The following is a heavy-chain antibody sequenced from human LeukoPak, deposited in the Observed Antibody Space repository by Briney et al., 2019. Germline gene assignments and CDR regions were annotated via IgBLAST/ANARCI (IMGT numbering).Heavy chain of an antibody. CDR2: IYYSGST. V-gene: IGHV4-39*01. Sequence: SETLSLTCTVSGGSISSSSYYWGWIRQPPGKGLEWIGSIYYSGSTYYNPSLKSRVTISVDTSKNQFSLKLSSVTAADTAVYYCARLGTVLRYFDWLSPRKDYFDYWGQGTLVTVSS. CDR1: GGSISSSSYY. J-gene: IGHJ4*02. D-gene: IGHD3-9*01. CDR3: ARLGTVLRYFDWLSPRKDYFDY.